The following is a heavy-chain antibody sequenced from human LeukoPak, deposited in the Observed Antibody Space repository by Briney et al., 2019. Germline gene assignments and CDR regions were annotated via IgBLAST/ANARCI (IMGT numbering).Heavy chain of an antibody. CDR1: GFTFDDYG. J-gene: IGHJ4*02. V-gene: IGHV3-20*04. Sequence: PGGSLRLSCAASGFTFDDYGMSWVRQAPGKGLKGVSGINWNGGSTGYADSVKGRFTISRDNAKNSLYLQMNSLRAEDTALYYCASGGLNTATFDYWGQGTLVTVSS. CDR3: ASGGLNTATFDY. D-gene: IGHD6-25*01. CDR2: INWNGGST.